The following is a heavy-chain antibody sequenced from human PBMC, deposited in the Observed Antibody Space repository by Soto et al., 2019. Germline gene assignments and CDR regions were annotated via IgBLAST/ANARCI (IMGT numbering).Heavy chain of an antibody. V-gene: IGHV1-8*01. D-gene: IGHD3-10*01. CDR3: AGGELLWFGELLR. CDR2: MNANSGDT. J-gene: IGHJ4*02. Sequence: QVQLVQSGAEVKKPGASVKVSCKASGYTFTSYEIYWVRQATGQGLEWMGWMNANSGDTGYAQKFQGRVTMTRNTSISTAYMDLSSLRSEDTAVYYCAGGELLWFGELLRWGQGTLVTVSS. CDR1: GYTFTSYE.